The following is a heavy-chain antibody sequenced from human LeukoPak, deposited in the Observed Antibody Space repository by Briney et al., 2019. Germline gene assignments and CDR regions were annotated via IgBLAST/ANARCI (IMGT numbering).Heavy chain of an antibody. J-gene: IGHJ6*02. D-gene: IGHD3-10*01. Sequence: GGSLRLSFAASGFTFSSYAMHWVRQAPGKGLEWVAVISDDGSTKYYADCVKGRFTISRDNAKNTLYLQMNSLRAEDTAVYYCASTVVIPGNYYGMDVWGQGTTVTVSS. V-gene: IGHV3-30-3*02. CDR3: ASTVVIPGNYYGMDV. CDR2: ISDDGSTK. CDR1: GFTFSSYA.